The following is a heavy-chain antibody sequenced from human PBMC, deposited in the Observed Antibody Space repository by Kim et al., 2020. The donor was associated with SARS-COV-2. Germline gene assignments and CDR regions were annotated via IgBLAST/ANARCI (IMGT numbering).Heavy chain of an antibody. CDR2: IHSDGSST. CDR3: ARGAFDI. CDR1: GFTFSSYW. Sequence: GGSLRLSCAASGFTFSSYWMHWVRQAPGKGLVWVSRIHSDGSSTNYADSVKGRFTISRDNAKSTLYLQMNSLRAEDAAVYFCARGAFDIWGQGTMVTVSS. V-gene: IGHV3-74*01. J-gene: IGHJ3*02.